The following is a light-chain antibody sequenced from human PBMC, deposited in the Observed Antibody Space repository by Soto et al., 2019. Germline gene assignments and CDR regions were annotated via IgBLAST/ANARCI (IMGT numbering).Light chain of an antibody. CDR2: KAS. CDR1: ESSSSW. Sequence: DIQMTQSPSTLSASVGDRVSITCRASESSSSWLAWYQQKPGKAPKILINKASNLESGVPSRFSGSGSGTEFTLTISSLQPDDFATYYCQQYNTYPLTFGGGTKVEIK. J-gene: IGKJ4*01. CDR3: QQYNTYPLT. V-gene: IGKV1-5*03.